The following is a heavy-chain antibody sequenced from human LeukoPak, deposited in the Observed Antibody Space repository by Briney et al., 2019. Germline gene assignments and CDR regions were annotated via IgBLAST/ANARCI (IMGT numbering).Heavy chain of an antibody. J-gene: IGHJ4*02. CDR2: IYTSGST. CDR3: ARGKYYDFWSGYMFDY. Sequence: SETLSLTCTVSGGSISSYYWSWIRQPAGKGLEWIGRIYTSGSTNYNPSLKSRVTISVGTSKNQFSLKLSSVTAADTAVYYCARGKYYDFWSGYMFDYWGQGTLVTVSS. D-gene: IGHD3-3*01. V-gene: IGHV4-4*07. CDR1: GGSISSYY.